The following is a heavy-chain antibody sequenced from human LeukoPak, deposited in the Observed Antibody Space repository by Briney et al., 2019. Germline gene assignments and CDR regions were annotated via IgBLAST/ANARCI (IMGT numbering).Heavy chain of an antibody. J-gene: IGHJ4*02. Sequence: ASVKVSCKASGYTFTSYGISWVRQAPGQGLECMGWISAYNGNTNYAQKLQGRVTMTTDTSTSTAYMELRSLRSDDTAVYYCAVGYYDILTGYPTFDYWGQGTLVTVSS. V-gene: IGHV1-18*01. CDR2: ISAYNGNT. CDR3: AVGYYDILTGYPTFDY. CDR1: GYTFTSYG. D-gene: IGHD3-9*01.